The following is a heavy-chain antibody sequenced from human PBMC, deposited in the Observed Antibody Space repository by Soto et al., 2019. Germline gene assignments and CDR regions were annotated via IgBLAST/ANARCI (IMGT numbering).Heavy chain of an antibody. Sequence: GGSLRLSCAASGFTFSSYSMNWVRQAPGKGLEWVSAISSSSSYIYYAHSVKGPFNIFRDNAKNSLYLQMNSLRAEDTAVYYCARVNPPSLRYYYYYMDVWGKGTTVTVSS. J-gene: IGHJ6*03. CDR1: GFTFSSYS. D-gene: IGHD4-17*01. V-gene: IGHV3-21*01. CDR3: ARVNPPSLRYYYYYMDV. CDR2: ISSSSSYI.